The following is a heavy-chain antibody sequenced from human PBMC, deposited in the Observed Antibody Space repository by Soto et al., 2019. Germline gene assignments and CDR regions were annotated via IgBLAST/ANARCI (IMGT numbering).Heavy chain of an antibody. CDR3: AREEGFRITMDRGRWFDP. D-gene: IGHD3-10*01. J-gene: IGHJ5*02. Sequence: QIQLVQSGAEVKKPGASVKVSCRASGYTFTGYYLHWVRQAPGQGLEWMGWVNPISGDTNYGQKFQDRVIMTRDRSITTVHMELSRLRSDDTAVYYCAREEGFRITMDRGRWFDPWGQGTLVTVSS. V-gene: IGHV1-2*02. CDR1: GYTFTGYY. CDR2: VNPISGDT.